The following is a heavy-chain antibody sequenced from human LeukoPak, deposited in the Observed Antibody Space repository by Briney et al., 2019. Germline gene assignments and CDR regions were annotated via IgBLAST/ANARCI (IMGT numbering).Heavy chain of an antibody. CDR2: IYYSGST. Sequence: SETLSLTCTVSGGSISSHYWSWIRQPPGKGPEWIGYIYYSGSTNYNPSLKSRVTISVDTSKNQFSLKLSSVTAADTAVYYCASSSGYDFWSGPENYWGQGTLVTVSS. V-gene: IGHV4-59*11. CDR1: GGSISSHY. D-gene: IGHD3-3*01. CDR3: ASSSGYDFWSGPENY. J-gene: IGHJ4*02.